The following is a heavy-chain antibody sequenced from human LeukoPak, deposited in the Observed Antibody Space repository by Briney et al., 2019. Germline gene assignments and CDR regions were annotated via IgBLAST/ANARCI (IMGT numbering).Heavy chain of an antibody. CDR2: VYYSGRT. V-gene: IGHV4-59*01. CDR1: GGSISSYY. Sequence: SETLSLTCTVSGGSISSYYWSWIRQPPGKGLEWIGYVYYSGRTNYNPSLKSRVTISVDTSKNQFSLKLSSVTVADTAVYCCARSPLLVVAASVFDYWGQGTLVTVSS. D-gene: IGHD2-15*01. J-gene: IGHJ4*02. CDR3: ARSPLLVVAASVFDY.